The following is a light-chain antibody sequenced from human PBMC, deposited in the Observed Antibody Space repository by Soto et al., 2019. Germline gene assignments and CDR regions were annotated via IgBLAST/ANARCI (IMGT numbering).Light chain of an antibody. J-gene: IGKJ1*01. CDR3: MQALHSPPT. Sequence: EIVMTQSPLSLPVTPGEPASISCRSSQSLLHSNGYDSLDWYLQKPGQSPQLLIYLGSNRASGVXAXXSGSGSGTDLTLKISRVEADDVGVSYFMQALHSPPTFGQGTKVEIK. CDR2: LGS. V-gene: IGKV2-28*01. CDR1: QSLLHSNGYDS.